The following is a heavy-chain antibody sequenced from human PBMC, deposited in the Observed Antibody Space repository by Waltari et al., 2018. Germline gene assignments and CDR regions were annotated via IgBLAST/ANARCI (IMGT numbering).Heavy chain of an antibody. CDR2: IGSGGTT. CDR1: GFTLNNYA. J-gene: IGHJ4*02. D-gene: IGHD1-20*01. CDR3: AKGGVTGSHYFEY. V-gene: IGHV3-23*04. Sequence: EVQLVDSGGGLVQPGGSLRLSCPASGFTLNNYAMRWVRQDPGKGLGWVSTIGSGGTTYYADSVKGRFTISRDNSRNTLYLQMNSLRAEDTAVYYCAKGGVTGSHYFEYWGQGTLVAVSS.